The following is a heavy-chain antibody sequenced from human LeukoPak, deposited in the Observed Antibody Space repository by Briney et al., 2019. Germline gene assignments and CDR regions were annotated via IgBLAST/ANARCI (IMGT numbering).Heavy chain of an antibody. Sequence: GGSLRLPCAASGFTFSSYAMSWVRQAPGKGLQWVSAISGSGGSTYYADSVKGRFTISRDNSKNTLYLQMNSLRAEDTAVYYCARGITPYAEYLQHWGQGTLVTVSS. J-gene: IGHJ1*01. D-gene: IGHD2-15*01. V-gene: IGHV3-23*01. CDR2: ISGSGGST. CDR3: ARGITPYAEYLQH. CDR1: GFTFSSYA.